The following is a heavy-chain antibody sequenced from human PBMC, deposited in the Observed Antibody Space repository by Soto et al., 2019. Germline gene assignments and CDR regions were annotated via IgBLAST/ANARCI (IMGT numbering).Heavy chain of an antibody. J-gene: IGHJ4*02. CDR1: GGTFSSYT. D-gene: IGHD3-16*01. CDR2: IIPILGKP. Sequence: QVQLVQSGAEVKKPGSSVKVSCKTSGGTFSSYTVNWVRQAPGQGPEWMGRIIPILGKPNYAQKFQGRVTITADTPTSTAYMEVTSLRSEDTAVYYCATDVDLPYEFWGQGTLVTVS. CDR3: ATDVDLPYEF. V-gene: IGHV1-69*02.